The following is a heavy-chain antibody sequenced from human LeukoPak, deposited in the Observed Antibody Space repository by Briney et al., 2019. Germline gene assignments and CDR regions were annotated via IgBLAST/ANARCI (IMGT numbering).Heavy chain of an antibody. D-gene: IGHD2-15*01. CDR2: INTNTGNP. Sequence: GASVKVSCKASGYTFTSYAMNWVRQAPGQGLEWMGWINTNTGNPTYARGFTGRFVFSLDTSVSTAYLQISSLKAEDTAVYYCARSACSGGSCYYYYGMDVWGQGTTVTVSS. CDR3: ARSACSGGSCYYYYGMDV. V-gene: IGHV7-4-1*02. CDR1: GYTFTSYA. J-gene: IGHJ6*02.